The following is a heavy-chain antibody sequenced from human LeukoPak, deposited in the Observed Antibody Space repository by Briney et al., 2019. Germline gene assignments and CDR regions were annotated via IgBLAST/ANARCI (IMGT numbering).Heavy chain of an antibody. D-gene: IGHD3-9*01. CDR3: ARGPGDYDILTGYYMERRLDY. Sequence: SETLSLTCTVSGGSISSYYWSWIRQPPGKGLEWIGYIYYSGSTNYNPSLKSRVTISVDTSKNQFSLKLSSVTAADTAVYYCARGPGDYDILTGYYMERRLDYWGQGTLVTVSS. CDR1: GGSISSYY. J-gene: IGHJ4*02. V-gene: IGHV4-59*01. CDR2: IYYSGST.